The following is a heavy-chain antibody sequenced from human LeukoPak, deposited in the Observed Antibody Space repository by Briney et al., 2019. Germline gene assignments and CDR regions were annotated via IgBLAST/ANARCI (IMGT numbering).Heavy chain of an antibody. D-gene: IGHD3-3*01. V-gene: IGHV4-4*07. CDR1: GGSISSYY. CDR3: ARVFGVGGGYYYYYYMDV. CDR2: IYTSGST. J-gene: IGHJ6*03. Sequence: SETLSLTCTVSGGSISSYYWSWILQPAGKGLEWIGRIYTSGSTNYNPSLKSRVTMSVDTSKNQFSLKLSSVTAADTAVYYCARVFGVGGGYYYYYYMDVWGKGTTVTVSS.